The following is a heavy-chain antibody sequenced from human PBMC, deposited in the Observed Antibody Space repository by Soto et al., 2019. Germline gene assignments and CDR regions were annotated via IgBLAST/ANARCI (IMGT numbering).Heavy chain of an antibody. J-gene: IGHJ3*02. V-gene: IGHV1-69*13. CDR2: IIPIFGTA. CDR1: GGTFSSYA. Sequence: SVKVSCKASGGTFSSYAISWVRQAPGQGLEWMGGIIPIFGTANYAQKFQGRVTITADESTSTAYMELSSLRSEDTAVYYCARDFIKGRAHAFDIWGRGTMVTVSS. D-gene: IGHD3-10*01. CDR3: ARDFIKGRAHAFDI.